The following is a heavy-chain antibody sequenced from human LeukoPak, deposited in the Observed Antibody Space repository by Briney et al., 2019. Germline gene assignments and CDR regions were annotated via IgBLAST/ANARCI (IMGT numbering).Heavy chain of an antibody. CDR1: GGSISNNNYY. V-gene: IGHV4-39*01. J-gene: IGHJ4*02. Sequence: TSETLSLTCTVSGGSISNNNYYWAWIRQPPGKGLECIGSIYYGGSPYYNPSLKSRVTISVDTSKNQFSLRLSSVTAADTAVYYCATWRTAKTGFDYWGQGTLVTVSS. CDR2: IYYGGSP. D-gene: IGHD1-1*01. CDR3: ATWRTAKTGFDY.